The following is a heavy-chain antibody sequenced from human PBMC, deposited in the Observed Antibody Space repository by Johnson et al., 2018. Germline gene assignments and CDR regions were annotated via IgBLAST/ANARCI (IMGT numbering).Heavy chain of an antibody. CDR1: GFTFGDYA. V-gene: IGHV3-49*03. CDR3: TRGAGYSGYDLVFGYYYYMDG. D-gene: IGHD5-12*01. CDR2: IRSQAYGGTT. J-gene: IGHJ6*03. Sequence: VQLLESGGGLVQPGRSLRLSCTASGFTFGDYAMSWFRQAPGKGLEWVGFIRSQAYGGTTEYAASVKGRVTIYRDDSKSIDYPQKNSRKTEDTAVYYCTRGAGYSGYDLVFGYYYYMDGWGKGTTVTVSS.